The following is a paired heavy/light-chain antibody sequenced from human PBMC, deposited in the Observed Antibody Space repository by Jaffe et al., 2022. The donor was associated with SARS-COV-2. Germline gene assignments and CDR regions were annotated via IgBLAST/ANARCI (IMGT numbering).Light chain of an antibody. CDR1: QSVSSSF. CDR3: QQYESSPYT. J-gene: IGKJ2*01. Sequence: EIVLMQSPGTLSLSPGERATLSCRASQSVSSSFLAWYQQKPGQAPRLLIYGASSRATGIPDRFSGSGSGTDFTLTISRLEPEDFAVYYCQQYESSPYTFGQGTKLEIK. CDR2: GAS. V-gene: IGKV3-20*01.
Heavy chain of an antibody. CDR1: GFTFSNYA. CDR2: ISSNGLST. V-gene: IGHV3-64*01. J-gene: IGHJ4*02. Sequence: EMQLVESGGGLVQPGGSLRLSCVASGFTFSNYAIHWVRQAPGKGLEYVSAISSNGLSTYYANSVKGRFTISRDNSKNTLYLQMGSLRAEDMAVYYCARAYCSGGTCYHLHDYWGQGTLVTVSS. CDR3: ARAYCSGGTCYHLHDY. D-gene: IGHD2-15*01.